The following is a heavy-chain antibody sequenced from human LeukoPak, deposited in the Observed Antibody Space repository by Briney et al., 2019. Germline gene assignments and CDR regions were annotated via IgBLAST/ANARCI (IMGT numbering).Heavy chain of an antibody. CDR1: GFTFSSYG. V-gene: IGHV3-30*02. Sequence: GGSLRLSCAASGFTFSSYGMHLVRQAPGKGLEWVAFIRYDGSNKYYADSVKGRFTISRDNSKNTLYLQMNSLRAEDTAVYYCARALGDYYYYYMDVWGKGTTVTVSS. D-gene: IGHD7-27*01. CDR3: ARALGDYYYYYMDV. CDR2: IRYDGSNK. J-gene: IGHJ6*03.